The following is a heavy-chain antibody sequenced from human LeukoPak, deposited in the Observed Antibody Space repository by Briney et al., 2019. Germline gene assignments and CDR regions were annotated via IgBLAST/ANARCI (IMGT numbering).Heavy chain of an antibody. Sequence: AGGSLRLSCAASGFTFSSYGMHWVRQAPGKGLEWVAVISYDGSNKYYADSVKGRFTISRDNSKNTLYLQMNSLRAEDTAVYYCAKDRSSGWYGAFDIWGQGTMVTVSS. J-gene: IGHJ3*02. V-gene: IGHV3-30*18. CDR2: ISYDGSNK. D-gene: IGHD6-19*01. CDR3: AKDRSSGWYGAFDI. CDR1: GFTFSSYG.